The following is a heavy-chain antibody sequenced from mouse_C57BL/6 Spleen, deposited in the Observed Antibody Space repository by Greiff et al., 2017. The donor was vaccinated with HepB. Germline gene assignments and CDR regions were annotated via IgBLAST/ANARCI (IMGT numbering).Heavy chain of an antibody. CDR2: INPNNGGT. Sequence: EVQLQQSGPELVKPGASVKIPCKASGYTFTDYNMDWVKQSHGKSLEWIGDINPNNGGTIYNQKFKGKATLTVDKSSSTAYMELRSLTSEDTAVYYCARSPYYYGSSPFDYWGQGTTLTVSS. CDR3: ARSPYYYGSSPFDY. V-gene: IGHV1-18*01. D-gene: IGHD1-1*01. J-gene: IGHJ2*01. CDR1: GYTFTDYN.